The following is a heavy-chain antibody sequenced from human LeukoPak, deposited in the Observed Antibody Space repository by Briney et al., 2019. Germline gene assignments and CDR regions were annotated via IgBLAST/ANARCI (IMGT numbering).Heavy chain of an antibody. Sequence: PGGSLRLSCAASAFTFSSFAMSWVRQAPGKGLQWVPGISDSGGDTDYADSVKGRFTISRDNSRNTLYLQMNTVRGDDTAIYYCAKDRGPAVASSKVGFDYWGQGTLVTVAS. J-gene: IGHJ4*02. CDR3: AKDRGPAVASSKVGFDY. D-gene: IGHD6-19*01. CDR1: AFTFSSFA. V-gene: IGHV3-23*01. CDR2: ISDSGGDT.